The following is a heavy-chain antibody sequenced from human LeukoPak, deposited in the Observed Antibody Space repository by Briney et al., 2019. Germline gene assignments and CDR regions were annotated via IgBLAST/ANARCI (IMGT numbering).Heavy chain of an antibody. D-gene: IGHD3-16*01. V-gene: IGHV3-13*01. CDR3: VRGGEIGLDY. CDR1: GYTFSTFD. CDR2: IASVGAT. J-gene: IGHJ4*02. Sequence: GGSLRLSCAASGYTFSTFDMHWVRQPSGRGLEWVSSIASVGATFCAGSVKGRFTISREDAKNSLYLQMNSLRAGDTAVYYCVRGGEIGLDYWGQGALVTVSS.